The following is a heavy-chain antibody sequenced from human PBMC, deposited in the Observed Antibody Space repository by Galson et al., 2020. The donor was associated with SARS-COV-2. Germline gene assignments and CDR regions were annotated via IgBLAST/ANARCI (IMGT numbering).Heavy chain of an antibody. J-gene: IGHJ4*02. V-gene: IGHV3-7*04. D-gene: IGHD1-26*01. Sequence: GGSLSLSCAASGCTTSSYCRSWVRQAPGKGLEWVANIKQDGSENYNVDSEKGRFTISRDNAKNSLFLQMNSLRAEDTAVYYCAREVGARFPQKFGFDYWGQGTLVTVSS. CDR1: GCTTSSYC. CDR2: IKQDGSEN. CDR3: AREVGARFPQKFGFDY.